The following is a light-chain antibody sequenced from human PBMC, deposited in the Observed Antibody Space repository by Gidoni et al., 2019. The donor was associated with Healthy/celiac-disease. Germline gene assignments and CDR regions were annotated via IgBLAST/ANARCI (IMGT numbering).Light chain of an antibody. J-gene: IGKJ1*01. CDR2: DAS. CDR3: QQYNSYRTWT. CDR1: QSISSW. V-gene: IGKV1-5*01. Sequence: DLQMTQSPSTLSASVGDRVTITCRASQSISSWLAWYQQKPGKAPKLLIYDASSLESGVPSRFSGSGSGTEFTLTISSLQPDDFATYYCQQYNSYRTWTFGQGTKVEIK.